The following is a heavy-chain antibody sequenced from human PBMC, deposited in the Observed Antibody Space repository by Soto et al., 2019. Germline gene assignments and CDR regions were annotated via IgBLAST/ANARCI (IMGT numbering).Heavy chain of an antibody. D-gene: IGHD1-7*01. Sequence: QVQLVQSGAEVKKPGSSVKVSCKASGGTFSSYAISWVRQAPGQGLEWMGGIIPIFGTANYAQKFQGRVTITADESTSTAYMELSSLSSEDTAVYYCARWEAKNPTTLNWNYENYYYGMDVWGQGTPATVSS. CDR2: IIPIFGTA. V-gene: IGHV1-69*01. J-gene: IGHJ6*02. CDR3: ARWEAKNPTTLNWNYENYYYGMDV. CDR1: GGTFSSYA.